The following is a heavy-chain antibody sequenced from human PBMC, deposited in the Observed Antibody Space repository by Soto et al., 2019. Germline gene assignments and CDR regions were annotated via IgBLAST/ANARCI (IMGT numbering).Heavy chain of an antibody. J-gene: IGHJ4*02. V-gene: IGHV1-2*02. Sequence: ASVKVSCKASGYTFTGYYMHWVRQAPGQGLEWMGGINPNSGGTNYAQKFQGRVTMTEDTSTDTAYMELSSLRSEDTAVYYCATGLGAGTPGIYFDYWGQGTLVTVSS. CDR1: GYTFTGYY. CDR2: INPNSGGT. D-gene: IGHD6-19*01. CDR3: ATGLGAGTPGIYFDY.